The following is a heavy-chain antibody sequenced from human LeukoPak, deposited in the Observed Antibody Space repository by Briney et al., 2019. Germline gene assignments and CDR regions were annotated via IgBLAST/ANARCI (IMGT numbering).Heavy chain of an antibody. CDR3: AGLRLGGSLDY. D-gene: IGHD1-26*01. CDR1: GYTFSKFG. Sequence: ASVKVSCKASGYTFSKFGISWVRQAPGQGLEWMGWISTYNGNTNYAQKVQGRVTMATDTSTSTAYMELRSLRSDDTAVYYCAGLRLGGSLDYWGQGTLVTVSS. CDR2: ISTYNGNT. J-gene: IGHJ4*02. V-gene: IGHV1-18*01.